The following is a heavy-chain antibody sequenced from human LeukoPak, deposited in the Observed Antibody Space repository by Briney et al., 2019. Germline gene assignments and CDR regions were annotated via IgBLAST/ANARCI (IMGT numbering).Heavy chain of an antibody. D-gene: IGHD3-10*01. CDR2: ISSSSSTI. CDR1: GFTFSSYR. V-gene: IGHV3-48*01. CDR3: AKGGAVSSKSITLVRGTRRYYYYMDV. Sequence: PGGSLRLSCAASGFTFSSYRMNWVRQAPGKGLEWVSYISSSSSTIYYADSVKGRFTISRDNAKNSLYLQMNSLSAEDTAVYYCAKGGAVSSKSITLVRGTRRYYYYMDVWGKGTTVTISS. J-gene: IGHJ6*03.